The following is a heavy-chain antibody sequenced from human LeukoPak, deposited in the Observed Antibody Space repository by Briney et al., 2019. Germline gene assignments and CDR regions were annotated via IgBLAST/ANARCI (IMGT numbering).Heavy chain of an antibody. D-gene: IGHD4-17*01. CDR1: GFTFSTYG. J-gene: IGHJ4*02. Sequence: PGGTLRLSCAASGFTFSTYGMSWVRQAPGKGLEWVSAISGSGDSTYYADSVKGRFTISRDNSKNTLYLQMNSLRAEDTAVYYCAKEGSYGDYFDYWGQGTLVTVSS. CDR3: AKEGSYGDYFDY. V-gene: IGHV3-23*01. CDR2: ISGSGDST.